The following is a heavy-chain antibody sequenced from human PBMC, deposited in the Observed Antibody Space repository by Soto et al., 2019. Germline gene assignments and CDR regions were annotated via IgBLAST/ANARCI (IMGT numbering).Heavy chain of an antibody. CDR2: INCNSGGT. D-gene: IGHD1-1*01. V-gene: IGHV1-2*04. CDR3: TRGDWNAPADS. Sequence: ASVKVSCKASGYTFTGYFLHWVRQAPGQGLEWMGWINCNSGGTDYAQKFQGWVTMTRDTSMKTAYMELKNLKSDDTAVYYCTRGDWNAPADSWGQGTLVTVSS. J-gene: IGHJ4*02. CDR1: GYTFTGYF.